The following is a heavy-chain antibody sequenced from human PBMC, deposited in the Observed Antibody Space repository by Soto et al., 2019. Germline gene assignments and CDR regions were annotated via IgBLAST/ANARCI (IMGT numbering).Heavy chain of an antibody. J-gene: IGHJ5*02. D-gene: IGHD2-21*02. Sequence: GGSLRLSCAAPGFTFSSYAMSWVRQAPGKGLEWVSAISGSGGSTYYADSVKGRFTISRDNSKNTLYLQMNSLRAEDTAVYYCAKAVPVGTASLRAIWFDPWGQGTLVTVSS. CDR2: ISGSGGST. CDR1: GFTFSSYA. V-gene: IGHV3-23*01. CDR3: AKAVPVGTASLRAIWFDP.